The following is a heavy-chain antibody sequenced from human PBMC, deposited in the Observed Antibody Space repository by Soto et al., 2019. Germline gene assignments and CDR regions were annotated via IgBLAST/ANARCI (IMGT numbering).Heavy chain of an antibody. Sequence: SSVKVSCKASGYPFTGPYIYWVRQAPGQGLEWMGWINPSSGGTEFAEKFQGRVTVNRDTYIRTVFLELNSLTSDDTGVYFCAGDFRTYCHGVDVWGQGTEVTVSS. CDR3: AGDFRTYCHGVDV. CDR2: INPSSGGT. J-gene: IGHJ6*02. D-gene: IGHD2-8*02. CDR1: GYPFTGPY. V-gene: IGHV1-2*02.